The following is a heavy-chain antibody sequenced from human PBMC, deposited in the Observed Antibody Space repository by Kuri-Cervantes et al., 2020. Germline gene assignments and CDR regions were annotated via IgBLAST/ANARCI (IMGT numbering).Heavy chain of an antibody. J-gene: IGHJ4*02. V-gene: IGHV4-39*01. Sequence: GSLRLSCIVSGGSVSTNGYCWGWMRQPPGKGLEWLGSVCFGGITYYNPSLRTRVAISVDTSKNQVSLKLTSMTAADTAVYNCARTSHGSGSYTDFWGQGTLVTVSS. CDR3: ARTSHGSGSYTDF. D-gene: IGHD3-10*01. CDR2: VCFGGIT. CDR1: GGSVSTNGYC.